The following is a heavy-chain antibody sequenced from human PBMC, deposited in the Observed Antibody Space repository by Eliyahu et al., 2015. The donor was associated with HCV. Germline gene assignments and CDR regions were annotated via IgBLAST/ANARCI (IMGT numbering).Heavy chain of an antibody. CDR2: IGRSGT. CDR3: ARENYGGTPPHYYYSGMDV. Sequence: QVLLVESGGGLVKPGGSLRLSCATSGFTFTDYYIXWVRQAPGKGLEWVSYIGRSGTHYAESVKGRFTVSRDNARNSLSLQMNSLRVEDTAVYYCARENYGGTPPHYYYSGMDVWGQGTTVTVSS. CDR1: GFTFTDYY. V-gene: IGHV3-11*04. J-gene: IGHJ6*02. D-gene: IGHD4-23*01.